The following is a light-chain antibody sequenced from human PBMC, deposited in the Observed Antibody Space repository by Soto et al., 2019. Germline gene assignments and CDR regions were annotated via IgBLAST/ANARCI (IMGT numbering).Light chain of an antibody. V-gene: IGKV1-27*01. CDR1: QGISNY. Sequence: DIQMTQSPSSLSASVGDRVTITCRARQGISNYLAWYQQKPGKVPELLIYGASTLQPGVPSRFTGSGSGTDFALTISSLQPEDIATYYCQNYYSAPRTFGQGTKVELK. J-gene: IGKJ1*01. CDR2: GAS. CDR3: QNYYSAPRT.